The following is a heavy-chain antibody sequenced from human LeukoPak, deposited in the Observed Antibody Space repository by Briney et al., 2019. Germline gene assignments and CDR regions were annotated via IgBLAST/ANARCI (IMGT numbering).Heavy chain of an antibody. CDR1: GYTFTGYY. CDR2: INPNSGGT. CDR3: ARDYNYYDSSGYLDY. J-gene: IGHJ4*02. Sequence: ASVKVSCKASGYTFTGYYMHWVRQAPGQGLEWMGWINPNSGGTNYAQKFQGRVTMTRDTSISTAYMELSRLRSDDTAAYYCARDYNYYDSSGYLDYWGQGTLVTVSS. V-gene: IGHV1-2*02. D-gene: IGHD3-22*01.